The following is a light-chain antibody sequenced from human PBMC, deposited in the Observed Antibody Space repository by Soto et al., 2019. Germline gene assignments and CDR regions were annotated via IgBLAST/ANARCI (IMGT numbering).Light chain of an antibody. CDR1: LPISNY. Sequence: DIQMTQSPSSLSASVGYRVTITCRASLPISNYLAWYQQKPGKNPNLLIYAASTLQAGVPSRFSGSGSGTEFTLIISGLQPDDFATYYCQHYNIYSPWTFGQGTKVDIK. V-gene: IGKV1-27*01. CDR2: AAS. J-gene: IGKJ1*01. CDR3: QHYNIYSPWT.